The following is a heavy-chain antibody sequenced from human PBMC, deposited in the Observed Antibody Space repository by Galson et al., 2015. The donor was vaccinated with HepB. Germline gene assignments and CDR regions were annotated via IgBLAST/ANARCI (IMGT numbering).Heavy chain of an antibody. J-gene: IGHJ4*02. D-gene: IGHD2-15*01. CDR2: LRATCETT. V-gene: IGHV3-64D*09. Sequence: FGTSVMHCARQCPLARLVYGSTLRATCETTDYANSVRGRFLSSRDTSRHTVSLQMSSLRTEDTAVYYCVGYSTSVTRDDYWGQGTLVTVSS. CDR3: VGYSTSVTRDDY. CDR1: FGTSV.